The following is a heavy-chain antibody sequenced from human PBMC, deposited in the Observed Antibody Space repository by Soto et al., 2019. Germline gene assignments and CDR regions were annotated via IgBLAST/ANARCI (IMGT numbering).Heavy chain of an antibody. Sequence: SETLSLTCTVSGGSISTFYWSWVRQPPGKGLEWIGYIYYTGTTNYNPSLRSRVTISIDASKDQFSLKLNSVTAADTAVYFCAREVFSRLYDGGYDYPDGAFDIWGRGKMVTVSS. V-gene: IGHV4-59*01. CDR3: AREVFSRLYDGGYDYPDGAFDI. D-gene: IGHD5-12*01. CDR1: GGSISTFY. CDR2: IYYTGTT. J-gene: IGHJ3*02.